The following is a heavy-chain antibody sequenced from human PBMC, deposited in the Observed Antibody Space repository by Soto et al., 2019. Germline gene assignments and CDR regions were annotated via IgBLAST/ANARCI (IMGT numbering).Heavy chain of an antibody. CDR1: GGSFSGYY. Sequence: QVQLQQWGAGLLKPSGTLSLTCAVYGGSFSGYYWSWIRQPPGKGLEWIGEINHSGSTNYNPSLKSRVTISVDTSKNQFSLKLSSVTAADTAVYYCAREKPYSSSWYHDYWGQGTLVTVSS. CDR3: AREKPYSSSWYHDY. CDR2: INHSGST. V-gene: IGHV4-34*01. J-gene: IGHJ4*02. D-gene: IGHD6-13*01.